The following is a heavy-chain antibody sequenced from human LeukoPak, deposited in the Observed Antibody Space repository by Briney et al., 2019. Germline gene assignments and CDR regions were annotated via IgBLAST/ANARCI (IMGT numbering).Heavy chain of an antibody. CDR3: ARDVDGYSSSWYGDINWFDP. J-gene: IGHJ5*02. CDR2: IYTSGST. CDR1: GGSISSGSYY. V-gene: IGHV4-61*02. Sequence: ASETLSLTCTVSGGSISSGSYYWSWIRQPAGKGLEWIGRIYTSGSTNYNPSLKSRVTISVDTSKNQFSLKLSSVTAADTAVYYCARDVDGYSSSWYGDINWFDPWGQGTLVTVSS. D-gene: IGHD6-13*01.